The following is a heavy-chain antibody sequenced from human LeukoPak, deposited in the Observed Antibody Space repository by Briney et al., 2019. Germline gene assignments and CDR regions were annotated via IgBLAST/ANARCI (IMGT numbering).Heavy chain of an antibody. V-gene: IGHV3-66*01. CDR3: ASRDKGYYYGMDV. J-gene: IGHJ6*02. Sequence: GGSLRLSCAASGFTVSGDYMSWVRQAPGKGLEWVSLLYSGGSTYYADSGKGRFSISRDNSKNTLYLQMNSLRAEDTAVYYCASRDKGYYYGMDVWGQGTTVTVSS. D-gene: IGHD5-24*01. CDR1: GFTVSGDY. CDR2: LYSGGST.